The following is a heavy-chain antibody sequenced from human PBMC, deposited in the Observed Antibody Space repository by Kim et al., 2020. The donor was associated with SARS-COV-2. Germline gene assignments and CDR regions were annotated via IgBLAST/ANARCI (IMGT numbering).Heavy chain of an antibody. Sequence: GGSLRLSCAASGFTFSNAWMSWVRQAPGKGLEWVGRIKSKTDGGTTDYAAPVKGRFTISRDDSKNTLYLQMNSLKTEDTAVYYCTTPGERLVREDYYYGMDVWGQGTTVTVSS. D-gene: IGHD3-10*01. CDR1: GFTFSNAW. J-gene: IGHJ6*02. CDR2: IKSKTDGGTT. CDR3: TTPGERLVREDYYYGMDV. V-gene: IGHV3-15*01.